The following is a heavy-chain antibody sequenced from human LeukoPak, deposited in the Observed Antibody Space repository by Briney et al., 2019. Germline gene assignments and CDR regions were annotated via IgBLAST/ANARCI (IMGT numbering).Heavy chain of an antibody. D-gene: IGHD2-15*01. Sequence: ASVKVSCKASGGTFSSYAIRWVRQAPGQGLEWMVRIIPILGIANYAQKFQGRVTITADKSTSTAYMELSSLRSEDTAVYYCARERFAGDYCSGGSCYEEGEDYWGQGTLVTVSS. V-gene: IGHV1-69*04. CDR1: GGTFSSYA. CDR3: ARERFAGDYCSGGSCYEEGEDY. CDR2: IIPILGIA. J-gene: IGHJ4*02.